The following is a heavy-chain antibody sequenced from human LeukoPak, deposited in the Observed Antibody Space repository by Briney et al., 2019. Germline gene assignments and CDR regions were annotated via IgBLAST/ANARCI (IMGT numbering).Heavy chain of an antibody. CDR3: ATLGDGDYGGDYYGMDV. V-gene: IGHV3-30*03. Sequence: LSCAASGFTFSSYGMHWVRQAPGKGLEWVAVXSYDGSNKYYADSVKGRFTISRDNSKNTLYLQMNSLRAEDTAVYYCATLGDGDYGGDYYGMDVWGQGTTVTVSS. J-gene: IGHJ6*02. CDR1: GFTFSSYG. D-gene: IGHD4-17*01. CDR2: XSYDGSNK.